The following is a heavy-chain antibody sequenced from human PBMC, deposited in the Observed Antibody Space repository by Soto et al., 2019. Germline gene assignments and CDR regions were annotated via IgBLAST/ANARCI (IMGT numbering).Heavy chain of an antibody. CDR2: IYYSGST. J-gene: IGHJ6*02. CDR3: ARGDYYDSSGYYYRYYYYGMDV. Sequence: SETLSLTCTVSGGSISSGGYYWSRIRQHPGKGVEWIGYIYYSGSTYYNPSLKSRVTISVDTSKNQFSLKLSSVTAADTAVYYCARGDYYDSSGYYYRYYYYGMDVWGQGTTVTVSS. CDR1: GGSISSGGYY. D-gene: IGHD3-22*01. V-gene: IGHV4-31*03.